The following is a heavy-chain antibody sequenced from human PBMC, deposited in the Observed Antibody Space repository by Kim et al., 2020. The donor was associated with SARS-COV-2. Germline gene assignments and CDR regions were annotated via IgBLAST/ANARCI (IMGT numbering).Heavy chain of an antibody. V-gene: IGHV1-69*13. Sequence: SVKVSCKASGGTFSSYAISWVRQAPGQGLEWMGGIIPIFGTANYAQKFQGRVTITADESTSTAYMELSSLRSEDTAVYYCARDIRPGPRTYSSGPTTNHYYYYGMDVWGQGTTVTVSS. J-gene: IGHJ6*02. CDR1: GGTFSSYA. CDR3: ARDIRPGPRTYSSGPTTNHYYYYGMDV. D-gene: IGHD6-19*01. CDR2: IIPIFGTA.